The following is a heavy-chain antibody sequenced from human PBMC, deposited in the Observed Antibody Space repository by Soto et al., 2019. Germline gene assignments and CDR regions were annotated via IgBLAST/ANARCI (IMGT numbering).Heavy chain of an antibody. CDR1: GFTFSSYG. CDR2: IWYDGSNK. D-gene: IGHD3-3*01. J-gene: IGHJ6*02. V-gene: IGHV3-33*01. Sequence: GGSLRLSCAASGFTFSSYGMHWVRQAPGKGLEWVAVIWYDGSNKYYADSVKGRFTISRDNSKNTLYLQMNSLRAEDTAVYYCARDTDGYYSVYYYYGMDVWGQGTTVTVSS. CDR3: ARDTDGYYSVYYYYGMDV.